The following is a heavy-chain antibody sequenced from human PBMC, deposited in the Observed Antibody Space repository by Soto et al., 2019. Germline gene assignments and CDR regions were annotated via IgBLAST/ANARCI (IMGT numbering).Heavy chain of an antibody. CDR3: ARDRIIGTSYSDY. V-gene: IGHV4-4*07. D-gene: IGHD1-7*01. CDR1: SGSINSSY. Sequence: SETLSLTCTVSSGSINSSYLAWIRQPAGKGLEWIGRIHSSGTTNYNPSLSSRVTMSVDPSKNQFSLRLTSVTAADTAVYYCARDRIIGTSYSDYWGQGILVTVCS. J-gene: IGHJ4*02. CDR2: IHSSGTT.